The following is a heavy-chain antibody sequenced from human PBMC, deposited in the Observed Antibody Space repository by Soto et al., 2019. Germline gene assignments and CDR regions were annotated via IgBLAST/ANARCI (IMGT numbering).Heavy chain of an antibody. CDR3: ARGGGGGLFEH. CDR1: GFTFEAYS. J-gene: IGHJ4*02. CDR2: ISGDSGSS. D-gene: IGHD2-21*01. Sequence: GGSLRLSCAASGFTFEAYSLHWVRQLPGKGLEWVAGISGDSGSSGYADSVRGRFTVSRDNAKNSLFLQMNSLGVEDTAVYYCARGGGGGLFEHWGQGVLVTVSS. V-gene: IGHV3-9*01.